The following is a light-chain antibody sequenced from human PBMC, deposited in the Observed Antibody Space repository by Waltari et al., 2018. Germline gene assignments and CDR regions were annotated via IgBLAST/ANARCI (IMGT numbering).Light chain of an antibody. Sequence: EVVMTQSPATLSVSPGERATLSCRASQSVGSNLAWYQQKPGQAPRLLIYGASTRATGIPARFSGSESGTEFTLSISSLQSEDFAVYYCQQFNNWPPITFGQGTRLDIK. CDR3: QQFNNWPPIT. CDR2: GAS. V-gene: IGKV3-15*01. J-gene: IGKJ5*01. CDR1: QSVGSN.